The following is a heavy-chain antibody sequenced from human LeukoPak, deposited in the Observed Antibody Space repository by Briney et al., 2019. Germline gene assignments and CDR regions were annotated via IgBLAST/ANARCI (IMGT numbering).Heavy chain of an antibody. V-gene: IGHV3-74*01. Sequence: GGSLRLSCAASGFTFSSYWMHWVRQAPGKGLVWVSRINGDGSSTSYADSVKGRLTISRDNSKNTVYVQMNSLRPEDTAVYYCAGRRRDGCKHEAFDIWGQGTTIIVSS. D-gene: IGHD5-24*01. CDR3: AGRRRDGCKHEAFDI. CDR1: GFTFSSYW. CDR2: INGDGSST. J-gene: IGHJ3*02.